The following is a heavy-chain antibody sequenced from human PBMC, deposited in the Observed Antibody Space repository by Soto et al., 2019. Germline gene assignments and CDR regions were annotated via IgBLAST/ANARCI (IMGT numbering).Heavy chain of an antibody. V-gene: IGHV5-51*01. CDR2: IYPGDSDT. J-gene: IGHJ3*02. Sequence: GESLKISCKGSGYSFTSYWIGWVRQMPGKGLEWMGIIYPGDSDTRYSPSFQGQVTISADKSISTAYLQWSSLKASDTAMYYCARQKWKGYIWGSYRYLGAFDIWGQGTMVTVS. D-gene: IGHD3-16*02. CDR3: ARQKWKGYIWGSYRYLGAFDI. CDR1: GYSFTSYW.